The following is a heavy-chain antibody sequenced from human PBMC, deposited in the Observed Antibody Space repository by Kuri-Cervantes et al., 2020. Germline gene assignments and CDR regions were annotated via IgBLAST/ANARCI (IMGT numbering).Heavy chain of an antibody. CDR1: GYTFTGYC. CDR2: INPNSGGT. V-gene: IGHV1-2*02. CDR3: ARDRADYEPDFHY. D-gene: IGHD4-17*01. J-gene: IGHJ4*02. Sequence: ASVKVSCKASGYTFTGYCVHWVRQAPGQGLEWMGWINPNSGGTNYAQRFQGRVTMTRDTSISTAYMELGSLRSDDTAVYYCARDRADYEPDFHYWGQGTLVTVSS.